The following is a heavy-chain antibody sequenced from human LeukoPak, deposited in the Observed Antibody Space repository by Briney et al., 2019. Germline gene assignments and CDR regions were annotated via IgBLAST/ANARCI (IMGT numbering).Heavy chain of an antibody. CDR2: IYHSGST. CDR3: ASNCSSTSCSSSFDI. CDR1: GGSISSSSYY. V-gene: IGHV4-39*07. J-gene: IGHJ3*02. D-gene: IGHD2-2*01. Sequence: SETLSLTCTVSGGSISSSSYYWGWIRQPPGKGLEWIGYIYHSGSTYYNPSLKSRVTISVDRSKNQFSLKLSSVTAADTAVYYCASNCSSTSCSSSFDIWGQGTMVTVSS.